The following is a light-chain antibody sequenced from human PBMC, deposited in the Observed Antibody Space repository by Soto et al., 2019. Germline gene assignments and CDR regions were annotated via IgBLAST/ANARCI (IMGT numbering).Light chain of an antibody. CDR1: QSVSSD. CDR2: GAS. J-gene: IGKJ5*01. CDR3: QHYGSSPLIT. V-gene: IGKV3-15*01. Sequence: EIVMTQSPATLSVSPGDRDTLSCRASQSVSSDLAWYQQKPGQAPRLLIYGASTRATDIPATFSGSGSGTEFTLTISRLEPEDFAVFYCQHYGSSPLITLGRGTRLEIK.